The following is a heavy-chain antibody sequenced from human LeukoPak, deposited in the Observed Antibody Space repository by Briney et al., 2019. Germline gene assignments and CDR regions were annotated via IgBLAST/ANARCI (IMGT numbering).Heavy chain of an antibody. Sequence: PGGSLRLSCAASGFTFSSYAMYWVRQAPGEGLEWVALAHHDGTKHYSDSVKGRFTVSRDNSKNTVYLQMSSLRAEDTAVYYCAKDTNAFSCDHWGQGTLVTVSS. V-gene: IGHV3-30*02. CDR3: AKDTNAFSCDH. J-gene: IGHJ4*02. CDR1: GFTFSSYA. CDR2: AHHDGTK. D-gene: IGHD2-2*01.